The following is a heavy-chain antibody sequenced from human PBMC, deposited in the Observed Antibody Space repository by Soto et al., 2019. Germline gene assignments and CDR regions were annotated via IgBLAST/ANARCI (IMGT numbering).Heavy chain of an antibody. CDR1: GFSLSTNAEG. D-gene: IGHD4-4*01. CDR3: VHRRLQIFDI. J-gene: IGHJ4*02. V-gene: IGHV2-5*02. CDR2: VFWDDDK. Sequence: GPTLVNPTQTLTLTCTFSGFSLSTNAEGVGWIRQPPGKALEWLALVFWDDDKRYSPSLKSRLTITKDTSKNQVVLKMTNMDPLDTATYYCVHRRLQIFDIWGQGALVTVSS.